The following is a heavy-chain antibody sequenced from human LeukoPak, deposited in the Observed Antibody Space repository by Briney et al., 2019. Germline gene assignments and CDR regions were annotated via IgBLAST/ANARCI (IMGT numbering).Heavy chain of an antibody. CDR3: ASPPARITIFGVVTPEHYYYYMDV. J-gene: IGHJ6*03. V-gene: IGHV4-39*01. D-gene: IGHD3-3*01. CDR2: IYDIGTT. Sequence: PSGTLSLTCTVSGGSISSSSYYWGWIRQPPGKGLEWIGSIYDIGTTYYNPSLMSRVTISVDTSKIQFSLKLSSVTAADTAVYYCASPPARITIFGVVTPEHYYYYMDVWGKGTTVTVSS. CDR1: GGSISSSSYY.